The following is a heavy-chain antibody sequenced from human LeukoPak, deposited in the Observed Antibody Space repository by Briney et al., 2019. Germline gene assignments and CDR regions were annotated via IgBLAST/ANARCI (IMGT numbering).Heavy chain of an antibody. CDR1: GGSFSGYY. CDR2: INNSGST. Sequence: SETLSLTCAAYGGSFSGYYWSWIRQPPGKGLEWIGEINNSGSTNYNPSLRSRVTISVDTSKNQVSLKLSSVTAADTAVYYCARASHYCSSTSCYYYYYYYYMDVWGKGTTVTVSS. V-gene: IGHV4-34*01. D-gene: IGHD2-2*01. J-gene: IGHJ6*03. CDR3: ARASHYCSSTSCYYYYYYYYMDV.